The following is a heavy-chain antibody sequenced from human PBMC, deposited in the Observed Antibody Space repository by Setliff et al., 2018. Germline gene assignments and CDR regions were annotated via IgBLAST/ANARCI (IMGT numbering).Heavy chain of an antibody. Sequence: PSETLSLTCTVSDVSISYISYYWAWIRQPPGKGLEWIGSIYNSGSTYYNPSLKSRVTISVDTSKNQFSLQVTSLAATDTALYFCARHEFVGGYYGSVTYRHFDYWGQGILVTVSS. D-gene: IGHD3-10*01. CDR2: IYNSGST. V-gene: IGHV4-39*01. CDR1: DVSISYISYY. J-gene: IGHJ4*02. CDR3: ARHEFVGGYYGSVTYRHFDY.